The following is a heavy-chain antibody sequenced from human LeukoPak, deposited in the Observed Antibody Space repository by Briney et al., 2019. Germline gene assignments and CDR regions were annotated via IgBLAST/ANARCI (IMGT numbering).Heavy chain of an antibody. D-gene: IGHD3-10*01. V-gene: IGHV3-23*01. CDR3: AKDQLWFGELLFDY. Sequence: GGSLRLSCAASGYTFSTYAMSWVRQAPGKGLEWVSAISGSGTSTNYADSVKGRFTISRDNSKNTLYLQMNSLRAEDTAVYYCAKDQLWFGELLFDYWGQGTLVTVSS. CDR1: GYTFSTYA. CDR2: ISGSGTST. J-gene: IGHJ4*02.